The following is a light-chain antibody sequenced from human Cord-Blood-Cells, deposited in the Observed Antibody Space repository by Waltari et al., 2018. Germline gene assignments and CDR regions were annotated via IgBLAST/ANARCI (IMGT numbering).Light chain of an antibody. CDR1: QSVSSY. CDR3: QQRSNWPPT. V-gene: IGKV3-11*01. J-gene: IGKJ3*01. Sequence: EIVLTQSPATLSLSPGERATLSCRASQSVSSYLAWYKQKTGQAPRLLIYDASNRATGIPARFSGSGSGTDFTLTISSLEPEDFAVYYCQQRSNWPPTFGPGTKVDIK. CDR2: DAS.